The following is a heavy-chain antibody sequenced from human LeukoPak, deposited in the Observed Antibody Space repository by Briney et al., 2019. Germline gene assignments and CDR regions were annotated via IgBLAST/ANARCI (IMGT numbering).Heavy chain of an antibody. CDR2: IRNDGRNK. CDR3: AKDLNYGDLLDY. CDR1: GFTFSKYG. D-gene: IGHD4-17*01. Sequence: GGSLRLSCAASGFTFSKYGMYWVRQAPGKGLEWVAFIRNDGRNKYYTDSVKGRFTISRDNSKDTLYLQMNSLRAEDTAVYYCAKDLNYGDLLDYWGQGTLVAVSS. V-gene: IGHV3-30*02. J-gene: IGHJ4*02.